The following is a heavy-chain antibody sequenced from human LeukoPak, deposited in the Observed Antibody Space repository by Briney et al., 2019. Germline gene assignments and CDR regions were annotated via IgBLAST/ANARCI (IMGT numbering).Heavy chain of an antibody. CDR1: GGSISSSSYY. V-gene: IGHV4-39*07. D-gene: IGHD2-2*01. J-gene: IGHJ4*02. CDR3: ARVVVPAADDY. CDR2: IYYSGST. Sequence: SETLSLTCTVSGGSISSSSYYWGWIRQPPGKGLEWIGSIYYSGSTYYNPSLKSRVTISVDTSKNQFSLKLSSVTAADTAVYYCARVVVPAADDYWGQGTLVTVSP.